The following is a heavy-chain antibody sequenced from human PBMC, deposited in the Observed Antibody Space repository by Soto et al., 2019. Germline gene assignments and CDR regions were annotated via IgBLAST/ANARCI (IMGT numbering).Heavy chain of an antibody. D-gene: IGHD1-26*01. CDR1: GFSFRSDW. Sequence: EDQLVECGGGLGQPGGSLRLTCAVSGFSFRSDWMNWVRQAPGKGLEWVAHTNQDGSEKYYLDSVKGRFTIFRDNAKNSLYLQMNSLRAEDTAVYYCSGGVGDAIWGQGTLVTVSS. CDR3: SGGVGDAI. CDR2: TNQDGSEK. V-gene: IGHV3-7*04. J-gene: IGHJ4*02.